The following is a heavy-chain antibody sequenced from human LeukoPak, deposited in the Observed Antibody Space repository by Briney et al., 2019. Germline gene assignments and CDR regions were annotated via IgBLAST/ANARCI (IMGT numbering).Heavy chain of an antibody. J-gene: IGHJ4*02. CDR2: IYYGGRT. V-gene: IGHV4-59*08. Sequence: TSETLSLTCTVSGDSISSSYWSWIRQPPGKGQEWIGYIYYGGRTNYNPSLRSRVTISLDTSRNQFSLKLRSVTAADTAVYYCAASSVDIVLAGFDYWGQGILVTVSS. CDR1: GDSISSSY. D-gene: IGHD2-8*02. CDR3: AASSVDIVLAGFDY.